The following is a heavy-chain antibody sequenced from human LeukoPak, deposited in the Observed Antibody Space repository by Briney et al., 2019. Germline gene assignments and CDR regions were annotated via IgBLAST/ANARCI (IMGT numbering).Heavy chain of an antibody. V-gene: IGHV3-21*01. CDR2: ISSSSSYI. Sequence: PGGSLRLSCAASGFTFSSYSMNWVRQAPGKGLEWVSSISSSSSYIYYADSVKGRFTISRDNAKNSLYLQMNSLRAEDTAVYYCARTWDSQLVTMFDYWGQGTLVTVSS. CDR1: GFTFSSYS. D-gene: IGHD6-13*01. CDR3: ARTWDSQLVTMFDY. J-gene: IGHJ4*02.